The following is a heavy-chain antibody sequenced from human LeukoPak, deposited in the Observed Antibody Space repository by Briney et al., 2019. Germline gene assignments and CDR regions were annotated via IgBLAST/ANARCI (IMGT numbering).Heavy chain of an antibody. J-gene: IGHJ2*01. Sequence: SVKVSCKASGGTFSSYVISWVRQAPGQGLEWMGKIIPMFGIANYAQKFQGRVTITADKSTSTVYMELSSLRSEDTAVYYCARGEYVVRGAYGCFDLWGRGTLVTVSS. V-gene: IGHV1-69*04. CDR3: ARGEYVVRGAYGCFDL. CDR2: IIPMFGIA. D-gene: IGHD3-10*01. CDR1: GGTFSSYV.